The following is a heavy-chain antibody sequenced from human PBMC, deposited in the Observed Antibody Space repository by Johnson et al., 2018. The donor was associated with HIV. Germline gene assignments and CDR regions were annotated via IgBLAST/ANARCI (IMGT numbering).Heavy chain of an antibody. CDR3: TTRFIAARAFDI. V-gene: IGHV3-15*01. CDR1: GFTFSNAW. J-gene: IGHJ3*02. Sequence: VQLVESGGGLVKPGGSLRLSCAASGFTFSNAWMTWVRQAPGKGLEWVGRIKSKNDGGTTDYAAPVQGRFTISRDDSKNTLYLQMNSLKTEDTAVYYCTTRFIAARAFDIWGQGTMVTVSS. D-gene: IGHD6-6*01. CDR2: IKSKNDGGTT.